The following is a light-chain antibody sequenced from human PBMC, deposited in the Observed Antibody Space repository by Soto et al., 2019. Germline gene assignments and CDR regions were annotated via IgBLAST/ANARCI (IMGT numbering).Light chain of an antibody. CDR2: AAS. J-gene: IGKJ3*01. Sequence: AIRMTQSPSSLSASTGDRVTITCRASQGISSYLAWYQQKPGKAPKLLIYAASTLQSGVPSRFSGSGSGTDFTLTISCLQSEDFATYYCQQYYSYLLTVGPGTTVD. V-gene: IGKV1-8*01. CDR1: QGISSY. CDR3: QQYYSYLLT.